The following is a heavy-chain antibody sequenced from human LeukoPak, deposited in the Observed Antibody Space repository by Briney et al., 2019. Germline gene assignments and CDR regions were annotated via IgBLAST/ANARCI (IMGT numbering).Heavy chain of an antibody. CDR3: ARDLGQYYDTSDNWFDP. J-gene: IGHJ5*02. D-gene: IGHD3-22*01. CDR1: GFTFSTYW. Sequence: PGGSLRLSCAASGFTFSTYWMHWVRQAPGKGLVWVSRINRDGTSITYADSVKGRFTISRDNAKNTLYLQMNSLRAEDTAVYYCARDLGQYYDTSDNWFDPWGQGTLVTVSS. CDR2: INRDGTSI. V-gene: IGHV3-74*01.